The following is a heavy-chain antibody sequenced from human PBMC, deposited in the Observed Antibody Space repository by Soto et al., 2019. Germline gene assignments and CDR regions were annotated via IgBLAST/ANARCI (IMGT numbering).Heavy chain of an antibody. V-gene: IGHV4-59*01. J-gene: IGHJ4*02. CDR1: GGSISDYY. D-gene: IGHD3-22*01. Sequence: TLTITCSVSGGSISDYYWSWIRQPPGKGLEWIGYTYYGWNTNYNPSLKSRVTISVDTSKNQFSLKLISVTAADTAVYYCARDREYYDSSGLYFDYWGQGTLVTVSS. CDR2: TYYGWNT. CDR3: ARDREYYDSSGLYFDY.